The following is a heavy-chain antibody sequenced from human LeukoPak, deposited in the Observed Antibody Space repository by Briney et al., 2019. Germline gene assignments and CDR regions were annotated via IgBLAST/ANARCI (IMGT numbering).Heavy chain of an antibody. D-gene: IGHD3-22*01. CDR3: ARASLYDSRPQAFDI. J-gene: IGHJ3*02. CDR1: GFTVSSNY. CDR2: IYSGGST. Sequence: GGSLRLSCAASGFTVSSNYMSWVRQAPGKGLEWVSVIYSGGSTYYADSVKGRFTISRENAKNSLYLQMNSLRAGDTAVYYCARASLYDSRPQAFDIWGQGTMVTVSS. V-gene: IGHV3-53*01.